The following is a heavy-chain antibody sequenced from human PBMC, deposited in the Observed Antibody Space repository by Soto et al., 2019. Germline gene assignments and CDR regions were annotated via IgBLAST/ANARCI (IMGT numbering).Heavy chain of an antibody. Sequence: EVQLVESGGVSVQPGGSLRLSRTASGFTLSNYWMHWVRQAPGKGLVWVSRINTDGSTTTYADSVKGRFTISRDNAKNTLYLQMNSLRDEDTAVYYCVRIRRGDGYTFGYWGQGTLVTVSS. V-gene: IGHV3-74*01. CDR1: GFTLSNYW. J-gene: IGHJ4*02. D-gene: IGHD5-12*01. CDR3: VRIRRGDGYTFGY. CDR2: INTDGSTT.